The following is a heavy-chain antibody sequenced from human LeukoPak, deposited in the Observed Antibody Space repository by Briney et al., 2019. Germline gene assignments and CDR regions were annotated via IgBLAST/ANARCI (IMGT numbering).Heavy chain of an antibody. CDR2: ISSSSSYI. CDR1: GFTFSSYS. J-gene: IGHJ4*02. Sequence: GGSLRLSCAASGFTFSSYSMNWVRQAPGKGLEWVSSISSSSSYIYYADSVKGRFTISRDNAKNSLYLQMNSLRAEDTAVYYCARESWILTALDYWGQGTLVTVSS. D-gene: IGHD3-9*01. V-gene: IGHV3-21*01. CDR3: ARESWILTALDY.